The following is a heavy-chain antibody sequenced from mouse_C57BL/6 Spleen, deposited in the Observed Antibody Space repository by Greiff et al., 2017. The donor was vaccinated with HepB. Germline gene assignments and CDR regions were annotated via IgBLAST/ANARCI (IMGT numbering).Heavy chain of an antibody. CDR1: GFTFSSYA. Sequence: EVKLMESGGGLVKPGGSLKLSCAASGFTFSSYAMSWVRQTPEKRLEWVATISDGGSYTYYPDNVKGRFTISRDNAKNNLYLQMSHLKSEDTAMYYCARKGTGTGYYAMDYWGQGTSVTVSS. D-gene: IGHD4-1*01. J-gene: IGHJ4*01. CDR3: ARKGTGTGYYAMDY. V-gene: IGHV5-4*03. CDR2: ISDGGSYT.